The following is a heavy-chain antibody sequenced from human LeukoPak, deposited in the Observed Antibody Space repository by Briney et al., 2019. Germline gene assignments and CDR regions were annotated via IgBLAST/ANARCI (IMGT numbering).Heavy chain of an antibody. J-gene: IGHJ6*03. CDR3: ARLGYYYGSGSYYTPVYYYYMDV. CDR1: GYSISSGYY. Sequence: SETLSLTCAVSGYSISSGYYWGWIRQPPGKGLEWIGSIYHSGSTYYNPSLKSRVTISVDTSKNQFSLKLSSVTDADTAVYYCARLGYYYGSGSYYTPVYYYYMDVWGKGTTVTVSS. V-gene: IGHV4-38-2*01. D-gene: IGHD3-10*01. CDR2: IYHSGST.